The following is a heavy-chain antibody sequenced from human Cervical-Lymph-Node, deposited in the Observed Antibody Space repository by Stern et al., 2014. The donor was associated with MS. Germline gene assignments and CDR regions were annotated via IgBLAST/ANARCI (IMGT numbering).Heavy chain of an antibody. V-gene: IGHV4-4*02. CDR2: VSHLGST. CDR3: ASGHDALAL. Sequence: QMQLVQSGPGVVKPSGTLSLTCVVSGGSISRSKWRSWVRQPPGKGLEWIGEVSHLGSTNYNPSLKSRVSISLDKSNNQVSLKMDSVTAADTAVYYCASGHDALALWGQGTLVTVSS. CDR1: GGSISRSKW. J-gene: IGHJ3*01.